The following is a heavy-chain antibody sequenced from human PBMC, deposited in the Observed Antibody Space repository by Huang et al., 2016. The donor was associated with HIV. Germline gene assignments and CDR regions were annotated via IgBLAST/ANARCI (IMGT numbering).Heavy chain of an antibody. V-gene: IGHV1-69*13. CDR1: GGNFSTNA. Sequence: QVQLVQSGAEVKRPGASVKVSCRASGGNFSTNAVSWVRQAPGQGLEGMGGSIPRFGTTNYAQRFQGKVTITADESSSTVYMELSSLRSDDTAVYYCARQPYCGGDCAHYYYFYMDVWGKGTTVTVSS. D-gene: IGHD2-21*02. J-gene: IGHJ6*03. CDR2: SIPRFGTT. CDR3: ARQPYCGGDCAHYYYFYMDV.